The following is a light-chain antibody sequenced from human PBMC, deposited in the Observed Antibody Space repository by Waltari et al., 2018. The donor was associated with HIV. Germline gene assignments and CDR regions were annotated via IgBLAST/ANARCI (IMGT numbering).Light chain of an antibody. CDR3: QSYDSSLSGSV. V-gene: IGLV1-40*01. Sequence: QSVLTQPPSVSGAPGQRVTTSCTGSSSNIGAGYDVHWYPQLPGTAPKLLIYGNSNRPSGVPDRFSGSKSGTSASLAITGLQAEDEADYYCQSYDSSLSGSVFGGGTKLTVL. CDR1: SSNIGAGYD. J-gene: IGLJ2*01. CDR2: GNS.